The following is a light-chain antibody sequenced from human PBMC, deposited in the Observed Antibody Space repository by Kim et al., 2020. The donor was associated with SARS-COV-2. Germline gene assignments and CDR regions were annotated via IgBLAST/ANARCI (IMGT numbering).Light chain of an antibody. CDR1: SSDVGGYNY. J-gene: IGLJ1*01. V-gene: IGLV2-14*03. CDR2: DVS. CDR3: SSYTSSSSSYV. Sequence: QSITISCTGTSSDVGGYNYVSWYQQHPSKAPKLMIYDVSNRPSGVSNHFSGSKSGNTASLTISGLQAEDEADYYCSSYTSSSSSYVFGTGTKVTVL.